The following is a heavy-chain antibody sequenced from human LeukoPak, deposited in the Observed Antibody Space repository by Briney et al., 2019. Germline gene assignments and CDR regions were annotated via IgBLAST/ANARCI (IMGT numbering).Heavy chain of an antibody. CDR2: INHSGST. CDR3: ARVTVYYYDSSGYDDY. J-gene: IGHJ4*02. D-gene: IGHD3-22*01. Sequence: KPSETLSLTCAVYGGSFSGYYWSWIRQPPGKGLEWIGEINHSGSTNYNPSLKSRVTISVDTSKNQFSLKLSSVTAADTAVYYCARVTVYYYDSSGYDDYWGQGTLVTVSS. CDR1: GGSFSGYY. V-gene: IGHV4-34*01.